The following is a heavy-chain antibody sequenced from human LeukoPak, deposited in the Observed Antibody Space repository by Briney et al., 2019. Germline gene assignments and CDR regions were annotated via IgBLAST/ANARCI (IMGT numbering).Heavy chain of an antibody. CDR3: AKDRQQLANFDY. J-gene: IGHJ4*02. Sequence: GGSLRLSCAASRFTFSSYVMSWVRQAPGKGLEWVSTISGSGGTTYYADSVKGRFSISRDNSKNTLYLQMNSLRAEDTAIYYCAKDRQQLANFDYRGQGTLVTVSS. D-gene: IGHD6-13*01. CDR2: ISGSGGTT. CDR1: RFTFSSYV. V-gene: IGHV3-23*01.